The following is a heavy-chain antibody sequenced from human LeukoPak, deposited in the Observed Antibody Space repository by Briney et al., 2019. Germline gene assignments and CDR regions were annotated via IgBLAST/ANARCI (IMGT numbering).Heavy chain of an antibody. J-gene: IGHJ4*02. CDR2: IYYSGST. CDR3: GARGWELWYYFDY. Sequence: SQTLSLTCTVSGGSISSGGYYWSWIRQHPGKGLEWIGYIYYSGSTYYNPSLKSRVTISVDTSKNQFSLKLSSVTAADTAVYYCGARGWELWYYFDYWGRGTLVTVSS. D-gene: IGHD1-26*01. V-gene: IGHV4-31*03. CDR1: GGSISSGGYY.